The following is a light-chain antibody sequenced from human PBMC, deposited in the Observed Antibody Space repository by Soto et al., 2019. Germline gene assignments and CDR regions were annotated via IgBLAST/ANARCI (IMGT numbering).Light chain of an antibody. CDR1: QSFSSD. CDR3: QQYDNWPQT. CDR2: GAS. Sequence: EIVMTQSPATLSVSPGERATLSCRASQSFSSDLAWYRHKPGQAPRLLIYGASTRATGIPARFSGRGSGTEFTLTISSLQSVDFAVYYCQQYDNWPQTFGQGTKVDI. V-gene: IGKV3-15*01. J-gene: IGKJ1*01.